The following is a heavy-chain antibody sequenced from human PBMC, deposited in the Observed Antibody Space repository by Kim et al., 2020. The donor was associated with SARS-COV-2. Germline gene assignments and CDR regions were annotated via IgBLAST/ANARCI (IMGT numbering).Heavy chain of an antibody. V-gene: IGHV3-23*01. J-gene: IGHJ4*02. Sequence: GGSLRLSCAASGFTFSSYAMSWVRQAPGKGLEWVSVSGGGGSTYYADAGKGRFTISRDNSKNTLYLQMNSLRAEDTAVYYCAKGLRGGVGSFDYWGQGTLVTVSS. CDR2: SGGGGST. D-gene: IGHD2-15*01. CDR3: AKGLRGGVGSFDY. CDR1: GFTFSSYA.